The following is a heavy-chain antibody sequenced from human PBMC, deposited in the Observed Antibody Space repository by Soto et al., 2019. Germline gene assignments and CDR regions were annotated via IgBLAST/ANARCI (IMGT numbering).Heavy chain of an antibody. CDR3: TKEEYCTSASCYRFFDY. V-gene: IGHV3-23*01. Sequence: GGSLRLSCAASGFTFSSYAMTWVRQAPGKGLEWVSTISGTGGSTYYADSVKGRFTISRDNSKNTLYLQMNSLRAEDTALYYCTKEEYCTSASCYRFFDYWGQGTLVTVSS. CDR2: ISGTGGST. CDR1: GFTFSSYA. D-gene: IGHD2-2*01. J-gene: IGHJ4*02.